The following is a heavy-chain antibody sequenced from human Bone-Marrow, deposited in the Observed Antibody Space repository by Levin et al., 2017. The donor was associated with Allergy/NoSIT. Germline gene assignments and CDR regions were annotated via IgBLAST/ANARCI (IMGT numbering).Heavy chain of an antibody. Sequence: LGESLKISCHLSGYTFPNFWIAWVRQMPGRGLECMGIIYLGDSDARYNPSFRGQVTMSADKSVSTVFLQWASLKASDTATYYCARRDLRQAGDRMDVLDIWGQGTRVSVSS. V-gene: IGHV5-51*01. J-gene: IGHJ3*02. CDR1: GYTFPNFW. CDR2: IYLGDSDA. CDR3: ARRDLRQAGDRMDVLDI. D-gene: IGHD3-3*01.